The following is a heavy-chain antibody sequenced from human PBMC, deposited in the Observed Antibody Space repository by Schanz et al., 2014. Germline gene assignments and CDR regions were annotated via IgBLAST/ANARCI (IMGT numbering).Heavy chain of an antibody. D-gene: IGHD3-22*01. J-gene: IGHJ4*02. V-gene: IGHV3-33*03. CDR2: IWNNGVTK. CDR3: AKEPSHGDYDYYFDY. CDR1: GFIFSSYG. Sequence: QVQLVESGGGVVQPGRSLRLSCAASGFIFSSYGLHWVRQAPGKGLEWVAVIWNNGVTKYYADSVKGRFTISRDNAKKTLSLQMISLRAEDTAVYYCAKEPSHGDYDYYFDYWGQGTLVTVSS.